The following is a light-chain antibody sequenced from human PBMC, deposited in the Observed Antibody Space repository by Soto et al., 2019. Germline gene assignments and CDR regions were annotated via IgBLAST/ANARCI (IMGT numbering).Light chain of an antibody. CDR3: CSYRSGTSPYYV. J-gene: IGLJ1*01. CDR1: SSDIGGYKD. V-gene: IGLV2-14*03. CDR2: EVS. Sequence: QSVLTQPASVSGSPGQSITISCTGTSSDIGGYKDVSWYQQHPGKAPQVLIFEVSYRPYGISNRFSGSKSGNVASLTISGLQAEDEADYYCCSYRSGTSPYYVFGPGTKVTVL.